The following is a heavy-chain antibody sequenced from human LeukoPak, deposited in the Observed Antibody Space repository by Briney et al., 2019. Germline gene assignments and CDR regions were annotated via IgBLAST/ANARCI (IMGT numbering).Heavy chain of an antibody. J-gene: IGHJ4*02. V-gene: IGHV3-33*01. Sequence: GGSLRLSCAASGFTFSSYGMHWVRQAPGKGLEWVAVIWYDGSNKYYADSVKGRFTISRDNSKNTLYLQMNSLRAEDTAVYYCARDLVVATAMDLWGQGTLVTVSS. CDR3: ARDLVVATAMDL. D-gene: IGHD2-21*02. CDR2: IWYDGSNK. CDR1: GFTFSSYG.